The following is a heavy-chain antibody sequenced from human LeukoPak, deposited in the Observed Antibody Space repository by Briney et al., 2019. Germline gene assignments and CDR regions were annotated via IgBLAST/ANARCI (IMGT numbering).Heavy chain of an antibody. CDR3: ARHSTSGWNWFDP. J-gene: IGHJ5*02. V-gene: IGHV4-39*01. D-gene: IGHD6-19*01. CDR1: GGSISSIGYY. Sequence: SETLSLTCTVSGGSISSIGYYWGWIRQPPGKGLEWIGSIYYTGSTYYNPSLRSRVTISVDTSKNQFSLKLSSVTAADTAVYYCARHSTSGWNWFDPWGQGILVTVSS. CDR2: IYYTGST.